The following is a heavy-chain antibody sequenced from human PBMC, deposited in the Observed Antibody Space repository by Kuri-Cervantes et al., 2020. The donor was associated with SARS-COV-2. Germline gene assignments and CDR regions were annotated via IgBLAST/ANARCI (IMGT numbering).Heavy chain of an antibody. Sequence: GESLKISCAASGFTFSSYAMHWVRQAPGKGLEWVAVISYDGSNKYYADSVKGRFTISRDNPKNTLYLQMNGLRAEDTAVYYCARSIVVVPAPFDYWGQGTLVTVSS. J-gene: IGHJ4*02. CDR2: ISYDGSNK. CDR3: ARSIVVVPAPFDY. CDR1: GFTFSSYA. V-gene: IGHV3-30-3*01. D-gene: IGHD2-2*01.